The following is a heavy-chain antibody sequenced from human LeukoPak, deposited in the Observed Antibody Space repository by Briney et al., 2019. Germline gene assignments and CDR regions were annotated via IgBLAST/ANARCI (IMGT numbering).Heavy chain of an antibody. CDR2: ISGSGGST. D-gene: IGHD3-10*01. Sequence: PGGSLRLSCAASGIPFSSYAMSWVRQAPGKGLEWVSAISGSGGSTYYADSVKGRFTISRDNSKNTLYLQMNSLRAEDTAVYYCASGPGSYYKNFDYWGQGTLVTVSS. J-gene: IGHJ4*02. CDR1: GIPFSSYA. V-gene: IGHV3-23*01. CDR3: ASGPGSYYKNFDY.